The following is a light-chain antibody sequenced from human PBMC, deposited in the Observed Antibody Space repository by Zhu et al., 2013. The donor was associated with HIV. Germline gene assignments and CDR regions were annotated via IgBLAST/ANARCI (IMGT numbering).Light chain of an antibody. J-gene: IGKJ4*01. CDR2: DAF. V-gene: IGKV3-11*01. CDR3: QQNDSSSLT. CDR1: HNLNNY. Sequence: EIVLTQSPASLSLSPGETATLSCRASHNLNNYLAWYQQRPGQPPRLLIYDAFYRATGIPARFSGSGSGTDFTLTISSLDPEDFAVYYCQQNDSSSLTFGGGTTVEI.